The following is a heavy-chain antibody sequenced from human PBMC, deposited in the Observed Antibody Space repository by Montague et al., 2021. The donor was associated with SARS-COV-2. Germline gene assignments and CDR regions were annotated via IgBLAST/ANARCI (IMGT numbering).Heavy chain of an antibody. CDR1: GFTFSSYA. Sequence: SLRLSCAASGFTFSSYAMSWARQTPGKGLEWVALIYNGGSSRYYADSVKGRFTISRDNSKNTLFLQMNSLRADDTAVYYCAKGLGARDLYYLDSWGQGTLVTVSS. J-gene: IGHJ4*02. CDR2: IYNGGSSR. D-gene: IGHD3/OR15-3a*01. V-gene: IGHV3-23*03. CDR3: AKGLGARDLYYLDS.